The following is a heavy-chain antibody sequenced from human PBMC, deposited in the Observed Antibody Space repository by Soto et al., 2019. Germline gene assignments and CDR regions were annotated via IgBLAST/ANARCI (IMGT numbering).Heavy chain of an antibody. Sequence: GGSLRLSCAASGFTFTSYGMHWVRQAPGKGLEWVAVISYDGRNKYHADSVKGRFTISRDNSKNTVYLQMNSLRGEDTAVYYCAKDQDKGGAVYYFDYWGQGTLVTVSS. CDR3: AKDQDKGGAVYYFDY. V-gene: IGHV3-30*18. J-gene: IGHJ4*02. CDR1: GFTFTSYG. D-gene: IGHD1-26*01. CDR2: ISYDGRNK.